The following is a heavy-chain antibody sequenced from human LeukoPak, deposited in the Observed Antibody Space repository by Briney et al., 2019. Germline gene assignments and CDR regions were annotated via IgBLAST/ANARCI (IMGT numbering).Heavy chain of an antibody. CDR2: ISGSGDRT. V-gene: IGHV3-23*01. Sequence: PGGSLRLSCAASGFTFSTYAMSWVRQAPGKGLEWVSGISGSGDRTYYADSVKGRFTISRDNSKNTLYLQMNSLRAENTAVYYCASVRYFDWSLLLSTPLYFDYWGQGTLVTVSS. CDR1: GFTFSTYA. D-gene: IGHD3-9*01. CDR3: ASVRYFDWSLLLSTPLYFDY. J-gene: IGHJ4*02.